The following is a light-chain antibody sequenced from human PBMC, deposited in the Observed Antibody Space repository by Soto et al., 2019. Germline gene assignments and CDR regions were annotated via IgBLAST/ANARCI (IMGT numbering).Light chain of an antibody. J-gene: IGKJ1*01. V-gene: IGKV1-5*01. CDR3: QQYNSYSLWT. Sequence: DIQMTQSPSTLSASVGDRVSITFRASQSIGQSLAWYQQKPGKAPKLLIYDASSLESGVPSRFSGSGSGTEFTLTISSLQPDDFATYYCQQYNSYSLWTFGQGTKVDIK. CDR1: QSIGQS. CDR2: DAS.